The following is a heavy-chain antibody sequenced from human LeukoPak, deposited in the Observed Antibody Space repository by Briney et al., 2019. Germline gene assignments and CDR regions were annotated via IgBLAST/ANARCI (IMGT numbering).Heavy chain of an antibody. J-gene: IGHJ4*02. V-gene: IGHV3-23*01. CDR3: AKDRAQQLVLDF. CDR2: IIGSGSST. CDR1: EFTFGSYA. Sequence: SGGSLRLSCAASEFTFGSYAMSWVRQAPGKGLKWVSAIIGSGSSTYYADSVKGRFTISRDNSKNTLFLQMNSLRAEDTAVYYCAKDRAQQLVLDFWGQGTLVTVSS. D-gene: IGHD6-13*01.